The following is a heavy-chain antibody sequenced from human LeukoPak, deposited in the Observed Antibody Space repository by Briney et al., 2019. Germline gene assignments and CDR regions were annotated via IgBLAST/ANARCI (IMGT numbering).Heavy chain of an antibody. V-gene: IGHV3-30*18. J-gene: IGHJ4*02. D-gene: IGHD5-12*01. CDR2: ISCDGSNK. Sequence: GGSLRLSCAASGFTFSSYGMHWVRQAPGKGLEWVAVISCDGSNKYYADSVKGRFTISRDNSKNTLYLQMNSLRAEDTAVYYCAKDTMDLYSGYDDYFDYWGQGTLVTVSS. CDR3: AKDTMDLYSGYDDYFDY. CDR1: GFTFSSYG.